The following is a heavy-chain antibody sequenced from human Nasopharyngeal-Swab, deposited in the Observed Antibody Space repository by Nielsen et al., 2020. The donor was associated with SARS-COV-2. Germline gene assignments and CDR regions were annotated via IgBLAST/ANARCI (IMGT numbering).Heavy chain of an antibody. CDR2: ISSSSSTI. D-gene: IGHD6-19*01. V-gene: IGHV3-48*02. CDR3: ARDDSGWNRGAFDI. J-gene: IGHJ3*02. Sequence: GESLKISCAASGFTFSSYWMNWVRQAPGKGLEWVSYISSSSSTIYYADSVKGRFTISRDNAKNSLYLQMNSLRDEDTAVYYCARDDSGWNRGAFDIWGQGTMVTVSS. CDR1: GFTFSSYW.